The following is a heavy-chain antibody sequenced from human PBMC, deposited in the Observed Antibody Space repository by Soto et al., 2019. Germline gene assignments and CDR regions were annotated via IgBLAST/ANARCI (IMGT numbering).Heavy chain of an antibody. J-gene: IGHJ4*02. CDR3: GGHDSSGYYTPFDY. CDR1: GGTFSSYA. CDR2: IIPIFGTA. Sequence: ASVKVSCKASGGTFSSYAISWVRQAPGQGLEWMGGIIPIFGTANYAQKFQGRVTITADESTSTAYMELSSLRSEDTAVYYCGGHDSSGYYTPFDYWGQGTLVTVSS. V-gene: IGHV1-69*13. D-gene: IGHD3-22*01.